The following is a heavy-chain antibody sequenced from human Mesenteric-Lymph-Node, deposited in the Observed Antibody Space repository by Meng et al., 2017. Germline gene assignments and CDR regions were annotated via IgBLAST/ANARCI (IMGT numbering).Heavy chain of an antibody. D-gene: IGHD5-18*01. V-gene: IGHV4-61*05. CDR2: IYYSGST. Sequence: SETLSLTCTVSGGSISSSSYYWGWIRQPPGKGLEWIGYIYYSGSTNYNPSLKSRVTISVDTSKNQFSLKLSSVTAADTAVYYCARGGYSYGKFVDYWGQGTLVTVSS. CDR1: GGSISSSSYY. CDR3: ARGGYSYGKFVDY. J-gene: IGHJ4*02.